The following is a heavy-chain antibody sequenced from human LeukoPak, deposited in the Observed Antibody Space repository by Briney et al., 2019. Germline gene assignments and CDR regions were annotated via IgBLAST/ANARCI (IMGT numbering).Heavy chain of an antibody. CDR2: IRYDGSNK. D-gene: IGHD3-22*01. J-gene: IGHJ4*02. CDR1: GFTFSSFG. CDR3: AKDIIHYYDSSGSPFDY. V-gene: IGHV3-30*02. Sequence: PGGSLRLSCAASGFTFSSFGMHWVRQAPGKGLEGVSFIRYDGSNKYYAESVKGRFTISRDISKNTLSLQMNSLGAEDTAVYYCAKDIIHYYDSSGSPFDYGGQGTLVTVSS.